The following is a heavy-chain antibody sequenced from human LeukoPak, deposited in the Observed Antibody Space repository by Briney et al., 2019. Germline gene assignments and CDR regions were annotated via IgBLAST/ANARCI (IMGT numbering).Heavy chain of an antibody. CDR3: ATYSGVWDLLN. V-gene: IGHV5-51*01. D-gene: IGHD1-26*01. Sequence: GESLKISXKGSGYSFSNYWIGWVRQVPGKGLEWMGIIYPGDSDTRYSPSFQGHVTISADNSISTAYLQWSSLKASDTAMYYCATYSGVWDLLNWGQGTLVAVSS. J-gene: IGHJ4*02. CDR1: GYSFSNYW. CDR2: IYPGDSDT.